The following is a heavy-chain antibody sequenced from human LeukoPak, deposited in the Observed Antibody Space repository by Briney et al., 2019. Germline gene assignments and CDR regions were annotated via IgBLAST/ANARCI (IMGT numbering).Heavy chain of an antibody. J-gene: IGHJ6*03. V-gene: IGHV4-61*02. CDR1: GGSLSSGSYY. CDR3: ASRAVRGVSDYYYYYMDV. D-gene: IGHD3-10*01. CDR2: IYTSGNT. Sequence: PPETLSLTCTVSGGSLSSGSYYWSWIRQPAGKGLEWIGRIYTSGNTNYNPSLQSRVTISVDTSKNQFYLKLSSVTAADTAVYYCASRAVRGVSDYYYYYMDVWGKGTTVTVSS.